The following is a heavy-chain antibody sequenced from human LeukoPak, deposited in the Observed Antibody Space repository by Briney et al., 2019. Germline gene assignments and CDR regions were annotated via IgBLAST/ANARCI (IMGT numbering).Heavy chain of an antibody. J-gene: IGHJ4*02. Sequence: PSETLSLTCTVSGGSISSSSYYWGWIRQPPGKGLEWIGYIYYSGSTNYNPSLKSRVTISVDTSKNQFSLKLSSVTAADTAVYYCARHAGKKWSSGWYVLDYWGQGTLVTVSS. CDR1: GGSISSSSYY. V-gene: IGHV4-61*05. CDR3: ARHAGKKWSSGWYVLDY. CDR2: IYYSGST. D-gene: IGHD6-19*01.